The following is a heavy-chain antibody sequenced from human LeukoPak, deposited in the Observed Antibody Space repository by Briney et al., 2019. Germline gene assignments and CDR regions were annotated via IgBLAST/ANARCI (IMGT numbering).Heavy chain of an antibody. CDR2: IWYDGSNK. V-gene: IGHV3-33*06. J-gene: IGHJ4*02. CDR3: AKAPVGANYYDSSGYFDH. Sequence: GRSLRLSCAASGFTFSSYGMHWVRQAPGKGLEWVAVIWYDGSNKYYADSVKGRFTISRDNSKNTLYLQMNSLRAEDTAIYYCAKAPVGANYYDSSGYFDHWGQGTLVTVSS. D-gene: IGHD3-22*01. CDR1: GFTFSSYG.